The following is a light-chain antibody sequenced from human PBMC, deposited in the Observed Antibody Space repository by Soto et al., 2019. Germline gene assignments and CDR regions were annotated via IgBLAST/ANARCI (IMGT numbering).Light chain of an antibody. CDR2: QDT. J-gene: IGLJ2*01. V-gene: IGLV3-1*01. CDR3: QAWDSTSHVV. Sequence: SYELTQPPSVSVSPGQTASITCSGDRLGDKYACWYQQKPGQSPALVIYQDTKRPSGIPERFSGSNSGDTATLTISGTQAVDEADYYCQAWDSTSHVVFGGGTKLTVL. CDR1: RLGDKY.